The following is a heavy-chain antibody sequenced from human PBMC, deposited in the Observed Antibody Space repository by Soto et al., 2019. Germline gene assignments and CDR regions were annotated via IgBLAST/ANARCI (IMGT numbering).Heavy chain of an antibody. D-gene: IGHD4-4*01. Sequence: EVQLLESGGGSVQPGGSLILSCAASGFTFSSYSLSWLRQAPGKGLEWVSGISGSGQTTHYRDSVKGRFTISRDNFRNTLNIQVNSLRAEGTAVYFCAKSRGDSWTTYFFDYWGKGALVTVSS. CDR3: AKSRGDSWTTYFFDY. CDR1: GFTFSSYS. CDR2: ISGSGQTT. J-gene: IGHJ4*02. V-gene: IGHV3-23*01.